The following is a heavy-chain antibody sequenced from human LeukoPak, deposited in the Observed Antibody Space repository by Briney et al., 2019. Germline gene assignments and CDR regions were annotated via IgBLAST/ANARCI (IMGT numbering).Heavy chain of an antibody. CDR3: PVPTPDSYLLALDY. Sequence: ASVKVSCKVSGHTVSQVSMLGVRQPAGKGPEWMGGFDPEWGEIIYARKFQGRLTLTGDTSPDTAYMAPRSLSAGDTPVYLCPVPTPDSYLLALDYWGQGTLVTVSS. V-gene: IGHV1-24*01. D-gene: IGHD3-10*01. CDR1: GHTVSQVS. CDR2: FDPEWGEI. J-gene: IGHJ4*02.